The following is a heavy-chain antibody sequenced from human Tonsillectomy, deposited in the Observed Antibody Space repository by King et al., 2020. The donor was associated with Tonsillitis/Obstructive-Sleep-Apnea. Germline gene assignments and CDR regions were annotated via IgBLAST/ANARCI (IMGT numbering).Heavy chain of an antibody. J-gene: IGHJ3*02. Sequence: VQLVESGGGVVQPGRSLRLSCAASGFTFSSYAIHWVRQAPGKGREWVAVISYDGSNKYYADSVKGRFTISRDNSKNTLDLQMNSLRAEDTAVYYCAREGIYDSSGYGDAFDIWGQGTMVTVSS. V-gene: IGHV3-30*04. CDR2: ISYDGSNK. CDR3: AREGIYDSSGYGDAFDI. CDR1: GFTFSSYA. D-gene: IGHD3-22*01.